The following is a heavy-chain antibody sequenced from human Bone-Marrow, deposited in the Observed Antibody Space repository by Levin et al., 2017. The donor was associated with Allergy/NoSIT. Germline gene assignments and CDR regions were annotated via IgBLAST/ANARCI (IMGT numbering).Heavy chain of an antibody. CDR1: GFTFSSCW. V-gene: IGHV3-7*03. Sequence: QSVESLKISCEASGFTFSSCWMSWVRQAPGKGLEWVANIKPDGSEKYYVDSVKGRFTISRDNAKNSLYLQMNYLGTDDTAVYYCARDTTLAGGAWGQGTLVTVS. CDR2: IKPDGSEK. CDR3: ARDTTLAGGA. J-gene: IGHJ5*02. D-gene: IGHD6-19*01.